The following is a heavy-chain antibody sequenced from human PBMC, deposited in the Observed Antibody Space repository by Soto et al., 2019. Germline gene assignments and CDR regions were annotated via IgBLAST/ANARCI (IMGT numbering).Heavy chain of an antibody. D-gene: IGHD2-8*01. CDR3: ARDNDRPQLGGNYYYILDV. J-gene: IGHJ6*02. CDR2: IMPVFRTP. CDR1: GGTFRTAA. V-gene: IGHV1-69*12. Sequence: QVQLEQSGAEVKKPGSSVKVSCKASGGTFRTAAVSWVRQAPGQGLEWMGGIMPVFRTPDCAQKFHGRVTIPADESTSTAYRELSGLRSDDTAVYYCARDNDRPQLGGNYYYILDVWGQGTTITVSS.